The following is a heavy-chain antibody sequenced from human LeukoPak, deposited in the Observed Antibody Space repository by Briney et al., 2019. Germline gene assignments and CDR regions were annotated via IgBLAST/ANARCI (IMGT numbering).Heavy chain of an antibody. CDR3: ARRRRIAVAGLGGYFDY. CDR1: GGSISSSSYY. J-gene: IGHJ4*02. CDR2: IYYSGST. V-gene: IGHV4-39*01. D-gene: IGHD6-19*01. Sequence: TSETLSLTCTVSGGSISSSSYYWGWIRHPPGKGLEWIGSIYYSGSTYYNPSLKSRVTISVDTSKNQFSLKLSSVTAADTAVYYCARRRRIAVAGLGGYFDYWGQGTLVTVSS.